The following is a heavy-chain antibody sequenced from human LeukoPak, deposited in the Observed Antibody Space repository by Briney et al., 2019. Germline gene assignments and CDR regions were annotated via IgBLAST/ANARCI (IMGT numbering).Heavy chain of an antibody. CDR3: ARDRIAMVRGVTVSSGY. V-gene: IGHV1-3*01. CDR2: INAGNGNT. Sequence: ASVKVSCKASGYTFTSYAMHWVRQAPGQRLEWMGWINAGNGNTKYSQKFQGRVTITRDTSASTAYMELSSLRSEDTAVYYCARDRIAMVRGVTVSSGYWGQGTLVTVSS. J-gene: IGHJ4*02. D-gene: IGHD3-10*01. CDR1: GYTFTSYA.